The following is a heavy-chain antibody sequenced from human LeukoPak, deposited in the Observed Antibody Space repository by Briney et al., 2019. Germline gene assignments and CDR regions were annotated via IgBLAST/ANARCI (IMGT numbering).Heavy chain of an antibody. V-gene: IGHV1-18*01. Sequence: ASVKVSCKASGYTFTSYGISWVLQAPGQGLEWMGWISGNNGNTNYAQHLQGRVTMTTDTSTSTAYMELRSLRSDDTAVYYCARDVFSTYYYDSSGLGDAFEIWGRGTMVTVSS. CDR3: ARDVFSTYYYDSSGLGDAFEI. D-gene: IGHD3-22*01. CDR2: ISGNNGNT. CDR1: GYTFTSYG. J-gene: IGHJ3*02.